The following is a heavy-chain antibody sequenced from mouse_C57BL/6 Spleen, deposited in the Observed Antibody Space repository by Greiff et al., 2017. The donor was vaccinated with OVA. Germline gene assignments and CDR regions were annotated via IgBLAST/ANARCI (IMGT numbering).Heavy chain of an antibody. CDR2: IDPEDGET. J-gene: IGHJ3*01. CDR3: AHITTVVAPFAY. V-gene: IGHV14-2*01. D-gene: IGHD1-1*01. CDR1: GFNIKDYY. Sequence: EVQLKESGAELVKPGASVKLSCTASGFNIKDYYMHWVKQRTEQGLEWIGRIDPEDGETKYAPKFQGKATITADTSSNTAYLQLSSLTSEDTAVYYCAHITTVVAPFAYWGQGTLVTVSA.